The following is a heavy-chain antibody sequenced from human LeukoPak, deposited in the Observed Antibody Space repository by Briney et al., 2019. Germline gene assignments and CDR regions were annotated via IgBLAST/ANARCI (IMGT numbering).Heavy chain of an antibody. J-gene: IGHJ4*02. CDR2: IYHSGST. CDR1: GGSISSGGYS. CDR3: ASRRDYGDYGREAFDY. D-gene: IGHD4-17*01. V-gene: IGHV4-30-2*01. Sequence: SETLSLTCAVSGGSISSGGYSWSWIRQPPGKGLEWIGYIYHSGSTYYNPSLKSRVTISVDRSKNQFSLKLSSVTAADTAVYHCASRRDYGDYGREAFDYWGQGTLVTVSS.